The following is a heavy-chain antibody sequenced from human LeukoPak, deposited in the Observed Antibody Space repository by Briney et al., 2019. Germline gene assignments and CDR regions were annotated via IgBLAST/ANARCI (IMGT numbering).Heavy chain of an antibody. CDR1: GYTFTSYA. CDR2: INTNTGNP. CDR3: ARGAIAVAGSKPFDY. V-gene: IGHV7-4-1*02. Sequence: GASVKVSCKASGYTFTSYAMNWVRQAPGQGLEWMGWINTNTGNPTYAQGFTGRFVFSMDTSVSTAYLQISSLKAEDTAVYYCARGAIAVAGSKPFDYWGQGTLVTVSS. D-gene: IGHD6-19*01. J-gene: IGHJ4*02.